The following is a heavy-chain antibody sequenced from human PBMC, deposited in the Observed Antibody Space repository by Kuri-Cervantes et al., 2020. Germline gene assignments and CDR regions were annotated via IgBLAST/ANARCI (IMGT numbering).Heavy chain of an antibody. J-gene: IGHJ4*02. CDR3: ARATAGDPEGPDY. D-gene: IGHD7-27*01. CDR2: IWYDGSNK. V-gene: IGHV3-33*01. CDR1: GFTFSSYG. Sequence: GESLKISCAASGFTFSSYGMRWVRQAPGKGLEWVAVIWYDGSNKYYADSVKGRFTISRDNSKNTLYLQMNSLRAEDTAVYYCARATAGDPEGPDYWGQGTLVTVSS.